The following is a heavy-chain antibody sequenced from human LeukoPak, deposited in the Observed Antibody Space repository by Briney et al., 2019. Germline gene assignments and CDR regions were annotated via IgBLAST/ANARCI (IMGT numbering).Heavy chain of an antibody. J-gene: IGHJ3*02. V-gene: IGHV1-18*01. CDR2: ISDYNGNT. CDR3: ARRDLDAFDI. Sequence: ASVKVSCKASDYTFTSYVISWVRQAPGQGLECMGWISDYNGNTNYAQKLQGRVTMTTDTSTSTAYMELRSLRSDDTAVYYCARRDLDAFDIWGQGTMVTVSS. D-gene: IGHD3/OR15-3a*01. CDR1: DYTFTSYV.